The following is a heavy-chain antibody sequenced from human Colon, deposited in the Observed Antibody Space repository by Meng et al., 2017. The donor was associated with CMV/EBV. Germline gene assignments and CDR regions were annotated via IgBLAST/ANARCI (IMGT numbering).Heavy chain of an antibody. CDR3: GRNRVDQ. CDR1: GFSFSSHG. D-gene: IGHD3-10*01. V-gene: IGHV3-7*01. Sequence: GESLKISCVASGFSFSSHGMHWVRQAPGKGLEWVANINKDGSEKFYVDSVKGRFTISRDNAKMSVYLQMNSLRGEDTAVYYCGRNRVDQWGQGTLVTVSS. CDR2: INKDGSEK. J-gene: IGHJ4*02.